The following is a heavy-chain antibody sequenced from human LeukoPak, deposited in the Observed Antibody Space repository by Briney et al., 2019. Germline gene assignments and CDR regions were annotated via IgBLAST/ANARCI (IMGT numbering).Heavy chain of an antibody. Sequence: SETLSLTCTVSGGSISSSSYYWGWIRQPPGKGLEWIGSIYYSGSTYYNPSLKSRVTISVDTSKNQFSLKLSSVTAADTAVYYCASLPRGRGYFDYWGQGTLVTVSS. D-gene: IGHD3-10*01. J-gene: IGHJ4*02. CDR2: IYYSGST. V-gene: IGHV4-39*07. CDR1: GGSISSSSYY. CDR3: ASLPRGRGYFDY.